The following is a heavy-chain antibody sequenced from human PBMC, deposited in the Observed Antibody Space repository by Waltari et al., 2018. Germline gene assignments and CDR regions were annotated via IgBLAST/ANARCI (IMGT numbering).Heavy chain of an antibody. V-gene: IGHV3-48*01. CDR1: GFTFSSYS. CDR3: ARAPQQLVYYYYYYGMDV. D-gene: IGHD6-13*01. J-gene: IGHJ6*02. CDR2: ISSRRSTV. Sequence: EVQLVESGGGLVQPGGSLRLSCAASGFTFSSYSMNWVRQAPGKGLEWVSYISSRRSTVYYADSGKGRFTISRDNAKNSLYLQMNSLRAEDTAVYYCARAPQQLVYYYYYYGMDVWGQGTTVTVSS.